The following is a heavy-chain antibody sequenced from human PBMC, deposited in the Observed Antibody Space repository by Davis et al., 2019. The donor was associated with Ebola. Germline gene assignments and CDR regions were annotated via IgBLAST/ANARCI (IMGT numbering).Heavy chain of an antibody. J-gene: IGHJ6*02. CDR3: ARATIFGVVTDYGMDV. V-gene: IGHV4-30-4*02. D-gene: IGHD3-3*01. CDR1: GGSISSGDYY. CDR2: IFYSGST. Sequence: SETLSLTCTVSGGSISSGDYYWSWIRQPTGKGREWIGYIFYSGSTYYNPSLKSRVTISVDTSKNQFSLKLSSVTAADTAVYYCARATIFGVVTDYGMDVWGQGTTVTVSS.